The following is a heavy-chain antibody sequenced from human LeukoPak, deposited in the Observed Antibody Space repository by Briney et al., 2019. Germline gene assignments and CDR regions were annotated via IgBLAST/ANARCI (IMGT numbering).Heavy chain of an antibody. CDR2: IYYSGSS. D-gene: IGHD3-16*01. CDR1: GGSISSSSSY. J-gene: IGHJ4*02. CDR3: ARSRRDTIPLLG. V-gene: IGHV4-39*01. Sequence: KTSETLSLTCSVSGGSISSSSSYWGWIRQPPGKGLEWIGSIYYSGSSFDNPALKSRVTISVDTSKNQFSLKLSSVTAADTAVYYCARSRRDTIPLLGWGQGTLVTVSS.